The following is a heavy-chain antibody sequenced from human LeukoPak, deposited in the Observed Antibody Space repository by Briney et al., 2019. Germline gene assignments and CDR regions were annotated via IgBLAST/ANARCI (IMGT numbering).Heavy chain of an antibody. CDR2: ISSNGGST. Sequence: GSLRLSCAASGFTFSNYAMHWVRQAPGEGLEYVSAISSNGGSTYYADSVKGRFTISRDNSKNTLYLQMNSLRAEDTAVYYCARELYYYYYGMDVWGQGTTVTVSS. J-gene: IGHJ6*02. CDR1: GFTFSNYA. CDR3: ARELYYYYYGMDV. V-gene: IGHV3-64*02.